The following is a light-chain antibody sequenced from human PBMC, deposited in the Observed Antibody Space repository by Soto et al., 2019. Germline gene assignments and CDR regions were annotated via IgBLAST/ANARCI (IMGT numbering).Light chain of an antibody. Sequence: DIQMTQSPSTLSGSVGDRVTITCRASQTISSWLAWYQQKPGKAPKLLIYKASTLKSGVPSRFSGSGSGTDFTLTISSLQPEDFATYYCLQDYNYPMYTFCQGTKLEIK. CDR2: KAS. V-gene: IGKV1-5*03. J-gene: IGKJ2*01. CDR1: QTISSW. CDR3: LQDYNYPMYT.